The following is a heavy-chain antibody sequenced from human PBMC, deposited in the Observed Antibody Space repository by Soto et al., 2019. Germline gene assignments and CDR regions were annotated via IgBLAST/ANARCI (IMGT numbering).Heavy chain of an antibody. CDR2: IYYSVST. CDR1: VGSISSGDYY. D-gene: IGHD3-10*01. CDR3: ARVGGFGATTIDY. V-gene: IGHV4-30-4*01. J-gene: IGHJ4*02. Sequence: QVQLQESGPGLVKPSQTLSLTCTVSVGSISSGDYYWSWIRQPPGKGLDWIGYIYYSVSTYYNPSLKSRVTISVYTSKNQFSLKLSSVTAADTAVYYCARVGGFGATTIDYWGQGTLVTVSS.